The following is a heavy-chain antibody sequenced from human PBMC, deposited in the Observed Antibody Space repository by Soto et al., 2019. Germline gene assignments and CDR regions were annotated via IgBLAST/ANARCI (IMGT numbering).Heavy chain of an antibody. V-gene: IGHV1-24*01. Sequence: SVKVSCKVSGYTLTELSMHWVRQAPGKGLEWMGGFDPEDGETIYAQKFQGRVTMTEDTSTDTAYMELSSLRSEDTAVYYCATATGTTGGPSDYWGQGTLVTVSS. CDR1: GYTLTELS. D-gene: IGHD1-7*01. CDR2: FDPEDGET. CDR3: ATATGTTGGPSDY. J-gene: IGHJ4*02.